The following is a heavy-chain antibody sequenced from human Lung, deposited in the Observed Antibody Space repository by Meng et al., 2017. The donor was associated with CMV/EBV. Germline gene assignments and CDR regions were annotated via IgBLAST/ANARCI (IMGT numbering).Heavy chain of an antibody. CDR1: GDSIPNHNW. J-gene: IGHJ1*01. V-gene: IGHV4-4*02. D-gene: IGHD3-10*01. CDR3: LRRSGGSV. CDR2: IPHRGSS. Sequence: VRFGESGPALVKPSESLSLTCAVSGDSIPNHNWWAWVRQPPGKGLEWIGEIPHRGSSAYNPSLKSRVSMSIDKSKNQFSLKLTSVTAADTAVYHCLRRSGGSVWGQGTLVTVSS.